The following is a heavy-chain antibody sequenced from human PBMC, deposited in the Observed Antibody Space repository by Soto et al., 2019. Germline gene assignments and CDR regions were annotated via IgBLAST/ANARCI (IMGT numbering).Heavy chain of an antibody. Sequence: PGESLKISCAASGFTFSDYYMSWIRQAPGKGLEWVSYISSSSSYTNYADSVKGRFTISRDNAKNSLYLQMNSLRAEDTAVYYCARKRAIPAVGYYYGMDVWGQGTTVTVSS. V-gene: IGHV3-11*03. CDR1: GFTFSDYY. J-gene: IGHJ6*02. CDR2: ISSSSSYT. D-gene: IGHD2-2*01. CDR3: ARKRAIPAVGYYYGMDV.